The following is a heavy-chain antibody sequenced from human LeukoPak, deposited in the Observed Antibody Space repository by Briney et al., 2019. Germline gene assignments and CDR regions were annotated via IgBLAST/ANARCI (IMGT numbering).Heavy chain of an antibody. V-gene: IGHV1-46*01. Sequence: VASVKVSCKASGYTFTSYYMHWVRQAPGQGLEWMGIINPSGGSTCYAQKFQGRVTMTRDTSTSTVYMELSSLRSEDTAVYYCARDREEGSYYYYGMDVWGQGTTVTVSS. J-gene: IGHJ6*02. D-gene: IGHD3-10*01. CDR2: INPSGGST. CDR3: ARDREEGSYYYYGMDV. CDR1: GYTFTSYY.